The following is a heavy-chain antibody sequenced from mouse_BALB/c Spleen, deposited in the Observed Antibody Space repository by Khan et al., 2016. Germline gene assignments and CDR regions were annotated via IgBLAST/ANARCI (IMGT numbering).Heavy chain of an antibody. CDR2: INYSGST. V-gene: IGHV3-2*02. Sequence: EVQLQESGPGLVKPSQSLSLTCTVTGYSITSGYAWNWIRQFPGNKLEWMGYINYSGSTTYNPSLKSQISITRDTSKNQFFLQLKSVTTEDTATYYCARDYYGSSFFDDWGQGTTLTVSS. CDR1: GYSITSGYA. CDR3: ARDYYGSSFFDD. J-gene: IGHJ2*01. D-gene: IGHD1-1*01.